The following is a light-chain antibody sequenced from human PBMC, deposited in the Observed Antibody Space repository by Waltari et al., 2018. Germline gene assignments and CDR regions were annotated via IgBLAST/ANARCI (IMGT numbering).Light chain of an antibody. Sequence: EIVLTHSPGTLSLSPGERAPLPCRASQTVRTTYLAWYQQKPGQAPTLLIYGASSRATGIPDRFSGSGSGTDFSLTISSLEPEDFAVYYCQQYDISPLTFGGGTKVEIK. V-gene: IGKV3-20*01. CDR2: GAS. J-gene: IGKJ4*01. CDR1: QTVRTTY. CDR3: QQYDISPLT.